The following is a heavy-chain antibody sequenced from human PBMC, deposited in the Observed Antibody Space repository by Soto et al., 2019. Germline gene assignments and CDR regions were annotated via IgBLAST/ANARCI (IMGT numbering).Heavy chain of an antibody. D-gene: IGHD3-16*02. CDR2: INHSGST. V-gene: IGHV4-34*01. CDR3: ARGRDYVWGSYRYFDY. J-gene: IGHJ4*02. CDR1: GGSFSGYY. Sequence: SETLSLTCAVYGGSFSGYYWSWIRQPPGKGLEWIGEINHSGSTNYNPSLKSRVTISVDTSKNQFSLKLSSVTAADTAVYYCARGRDYVWGSYRYFDYWGQGTLVTVSS.